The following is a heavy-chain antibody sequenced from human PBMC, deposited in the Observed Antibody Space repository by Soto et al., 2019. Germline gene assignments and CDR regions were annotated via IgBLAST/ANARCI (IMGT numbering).Heavy chain of an antibody. CDR1: GFSLRDYAVG. D-gene: IGHD6-19*01. V-gene: IGHV2-5*01. CDR3: AHGSGWLFDY. CDR2: IYWNGNE. J-gene: IGHJ4*02. Sequence: QITLKESGPTLVKPTQTLTLTCTFSGFSLRDYAVGVGWIRQPPGKALEWLSFIYWNGNEYYSPSLRSRLTISKDTSKNQVVLTMTNMDPVDTATYYCAHGSGWLFDYWGQGTLVTVSS.